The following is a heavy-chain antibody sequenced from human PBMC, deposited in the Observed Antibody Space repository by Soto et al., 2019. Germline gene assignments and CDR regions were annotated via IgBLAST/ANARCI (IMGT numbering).Heavy chain of an antibody. CDR2: ISGSGGST. J-gene: IGHJ4*02. D-gene: IGHD1-26*01. CDR1: GFTFSSYA. Sequence: EVQLLESGGGLVQPGGSLRLSCAASGFTFSSYAMSWVRQAPGKGLEWVSAISGSGGSTYYADSVKGRFTISRDNAKNSLYLQMNSLRAEDTAVYYCARGSSGDYRTKGYFDYWGQGTLVTVSS. V-gene: IGHV3-23*01. CDR3: ARGSSGDYRTKGYFDY.